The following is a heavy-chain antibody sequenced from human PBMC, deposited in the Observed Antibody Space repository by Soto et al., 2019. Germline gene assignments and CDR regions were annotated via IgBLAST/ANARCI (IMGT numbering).Heavy chain of an antibody. CDR2: IIPLFGIT. J-gene: IGHJ4*02. V-gene: IGHV1-69*02. CDR1: GGIFNRYS. D-gene: IGHD2-2*01. CDR3: ATFYGGDCTTTTCYGYFDY. Sequence: QVQLVQSGAEVKKPGSSVKVSCKASGGIFNRYSVSWVRQAPGHGLEWMGRIIPLFGITNYAQKFQGRVMITAYKSTNTAYMEVNGLRSEDTALYYCATFYGGDCTTTTCYGYFDYWGQGTLVTGTS.